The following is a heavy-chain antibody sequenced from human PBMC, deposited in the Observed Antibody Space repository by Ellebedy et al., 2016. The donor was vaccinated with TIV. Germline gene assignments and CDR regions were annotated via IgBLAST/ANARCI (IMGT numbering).Heavy chain of an antibody. D-gene: IGHD5-18*01. V-gene: IGHV1-69*13. Sequence: AASVKVSCKASGGTSSKYVFSWVRQAPGHGLEWMGGIIPIYGVPGYAQRFQGRVTISADESASTAYMELSSLRSEDTAVYYCARGGHRYGYYFLDQWGQGTLVTVSS. CDR2: IIPIYGVP. CDR1: GGTSSKYV. J-gene: IGHJ4*02. CDR3: ARGGHRYGYYFLDQ.